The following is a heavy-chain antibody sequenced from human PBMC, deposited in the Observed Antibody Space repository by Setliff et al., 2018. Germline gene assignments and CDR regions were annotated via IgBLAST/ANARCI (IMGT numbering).Heavy chain of an antibody. Sequence: PGGSLRLSCAASGFIFSSYNMIWIRQAPGKGLEWVSHISIDGDTVYYADSVKGRFTISRGNAKKSMNLQMNSLRAEDTAVYYCARVPPRDQAFDYWGQGTLVTVS. CDR1: GFIFSSYN. D-gene: IGHD2-21*02. V-gene: IGHV3-48*01. J-gene: IGHJ4*02. CDR3: ARVPPRDQAFDY. CDR2: ISIDGDTV.